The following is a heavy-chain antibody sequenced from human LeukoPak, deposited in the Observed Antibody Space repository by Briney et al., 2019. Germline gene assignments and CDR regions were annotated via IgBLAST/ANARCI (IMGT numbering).Heavy chain of an antibody. J-gene: IGHJ4*02. D-gene: IGHD6-13*01. CDR2: ISSSSSYI. Sequence: GGSLRLSCAASGFTFSSYSMNWVRQAPGKGLEWVSSISSSSSYIYYADSVKGRFTISRDNTKNSLYLQMNSLRAEDTAVYYCAREEDSSWSNSRYIDYWGQGTLVTASS. CDR1: GFTFSSYS. V-gene: IGHV3-21*01. CDR3: AREEDSSWSNSRYIDY.